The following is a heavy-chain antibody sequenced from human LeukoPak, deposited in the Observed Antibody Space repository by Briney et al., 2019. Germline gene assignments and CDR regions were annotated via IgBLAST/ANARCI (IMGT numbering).Heavy chain of an antibody. J-gene: IGHJ5*02. CDR3: AKDWHILTGRNCFDP. D-gene: IGHD3-9*01. V-gene: IGHV1-18*01. CDR1: GYTFNIYA. CDR2: VTSYNGDT. Sequence: ASVKVSCKASGYTFNIYAITWVRQAPGQGLEWMGWVTSYNGDTNYAQKSQGRVTMSTDTSTSTAYMELRSLRFDDTAIYYCAKDWHILTGRNCFDPWGQGTLVTVSS.